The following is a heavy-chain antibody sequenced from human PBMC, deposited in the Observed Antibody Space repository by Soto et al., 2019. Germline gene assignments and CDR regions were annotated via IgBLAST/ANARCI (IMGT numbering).Heavy chain of an antibody. CDR2: IFYNGTT. J-gene: IGHJ5*02. CDR3: ARIPPQIRFLVIWLDP. Sequence: SETLSLTCTVSGGFISTYFWSWIRQVPGKGPEWIGYIFYNGTTDYNPSLKSRVTMSVDTSKNQFSLKLNSVTAADTAVYYCARIPPQIRFLVIWLDPWDPGTQVTVST. V-gene: IGHV4-59*01. CDR1: GGFISTYF. D-gene: IGHD3-3*01.